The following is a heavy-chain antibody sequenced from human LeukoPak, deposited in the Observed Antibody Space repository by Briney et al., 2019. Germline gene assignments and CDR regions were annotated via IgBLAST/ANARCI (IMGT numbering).Heavy chain of an antibody. D-gene: IGHD2-15*01. V-gene: IGHV1-18*01. CDR2: ISAYNGNT. Sequence: RASVKVSCKASGYTFTSYGISWVRQAPGQGLEWMGWISAYNGNTNYAQKLQGRVTMTTDTSTSTAYMELRSLRSDDTAVYYCASGTPYCSGGSCYSYYFDYWGQGTLVTVSS. J-gene: IGHJ4*02. CDR1: GYTFTSYG. CDR3: ASGTPYCSGGSCYSYYFDY.